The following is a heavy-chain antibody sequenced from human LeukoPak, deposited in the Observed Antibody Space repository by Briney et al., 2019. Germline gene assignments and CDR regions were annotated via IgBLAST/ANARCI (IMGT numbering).Heavy chain of an antibody. Sequence: GGSLRLSCAASGFTFSSYSMNWVRQAPGKGLEWVSSISSSSSYIYYADSVKGRFTISRDNAKNSLYLQMNSLRAEDTAVYYCARGYGSGSYYNVYFDYWGRGTLVTVSS. V-gene: IGHV3-21*01. CDR3: ARGYGSGSYYNVYFDY. CDR2: ISSSSSYI. D-gene: IGHD3-10*01. J-gene: IGHJ4*02. CDR1: GFTFSSYS.